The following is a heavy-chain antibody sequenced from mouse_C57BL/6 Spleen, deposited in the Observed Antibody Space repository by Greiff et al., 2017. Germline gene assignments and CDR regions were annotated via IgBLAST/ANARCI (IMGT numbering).Heavy chain of an antibody. J-gene: IGHJ3*01. Sequence: QVQLQQSGAELVRPGASVTLSCKASGYTFTDYEMHWVKQTPVHGLEWIGAIDPETGGTAYNQKFKGKAILTADKSSSTAYMELRSLTSEDAAVYYCTRERKRDDYDESYWGQGTLVTVSA. CDR2: IDPETGGT. D-gene: IGHD2-4*01. V-gene: IGHV1-15*01. CDR3: TRERKRDDYDESY. CDR1: GYTFTDYE.